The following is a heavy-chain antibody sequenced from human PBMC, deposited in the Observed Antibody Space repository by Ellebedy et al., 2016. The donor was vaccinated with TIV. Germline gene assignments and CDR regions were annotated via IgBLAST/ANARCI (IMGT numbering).Heavy chain of an antibody. D-gene: IGHD1-26*01. V-gene: IGHV3-7*03. Sequence: GESLKISXAASGFPFSDYWMNWVRQAPGKGLEWVANIKQDGSLRYYVDSVRGRFTISRDNAQNSLYLQLTSLRAEYTAVYYCARWSLPFDYWGQGALVTVSS. J-gene: IGHJ4*02. CDR1: GFPFSDYW. CDR3: ARWSLPFDY. CDR2: IKQDGSLR.